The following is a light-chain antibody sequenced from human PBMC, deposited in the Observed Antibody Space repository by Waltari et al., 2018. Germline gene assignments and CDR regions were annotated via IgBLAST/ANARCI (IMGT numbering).Light chain of an antibody. J-gene: IGLJ3*02. CDR3: QSYDSSTLWV. V-gene: IGLV6-57*02. CDR2: EDN. Sequence: NFMLTQPHSVSESPGQTVTISCTGSSGSIASNYVQWYQQRPGSAPTTVIYEDNQRPSGVPDRFSGSIDSSSNSASLTISGLKTEDEADYYCQSYDSSTLWVFGGGTKLTVL. CDR1: SGSIASNY.